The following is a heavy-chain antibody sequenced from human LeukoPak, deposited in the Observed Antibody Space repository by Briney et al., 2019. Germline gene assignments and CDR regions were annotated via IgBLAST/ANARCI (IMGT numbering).Heavy chain of an antibody. CDR3: ARTTNLAVALLDY. J-gene: IGHJ4*02. D-gene: IGHD6-19*01. V-gene: IGHV3-23*01. CDR2: ISGSGGST. CDR1: GFTFSSYA. Sequence: PGGPLRLSCAASGFTFSSYAMSWVRQAPGKGLEWVSAISGSGGSTYYADSVKGRFTISRDNSKNTLYLQMNSLRAEDTAVYYCARTTNLAVALLDYWGQGTLVTVSS.